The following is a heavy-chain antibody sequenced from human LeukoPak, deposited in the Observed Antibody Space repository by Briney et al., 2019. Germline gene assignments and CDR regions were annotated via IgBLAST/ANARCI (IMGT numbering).Heavy chain of an antibody. J-gene: IGHJ6*04. CDR1: GGTFSSYA. V-gene: IGHV1-69*13. CDR3: ARSHIVVVPAAISYYYYYGMDV. D-gene: IGHD2-2*01. CDR2: IIPIFGTA. Sequence: SVKVSCKASGGTFSSYAISWVRQAPGQGLEWMGGIIPIFGTANYAQKFQGRVTITADESTSTAYMELSSLRSEDAAVYYCARSHIVVVPAAISYYYYYGMDVWGKGTTVTVSS.